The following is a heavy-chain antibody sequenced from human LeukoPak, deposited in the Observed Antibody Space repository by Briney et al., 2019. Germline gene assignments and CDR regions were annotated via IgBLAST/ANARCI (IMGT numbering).Heavy chain of an antibody. D-gene: IGHD2-2*01. CDR2: IKQDGSEK. V-gene: IGHV3-7*02. CDR1: GFTFSSYW. CDR3: TSRYCTATNCYSFDN. J-gene: IGHJ3*02. Sequence: GGSLRLSCAASGFTFSSYWMSWVRQAPGKGLEWVANIKQDGSEKYYVDSVKGRFTISRDNAKNSLYLQMNSLRVEDTAVYYCTSRYCTATNCYSFDNWGQGTMVTVSS.